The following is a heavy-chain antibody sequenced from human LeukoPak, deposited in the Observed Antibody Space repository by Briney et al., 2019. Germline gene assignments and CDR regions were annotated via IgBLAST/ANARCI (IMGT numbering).Heavy chain of an antibody. CDR1: GFTFSSYS. CDR3: AKEYGDFPFDY. D-gene: IGHD4-17*01. J-gene: IGHJ4*02. CDR2: ISSSSSTI. V-gene: IGHV3-48*01. Sequence: GGSLRLSCAASGFTFSSYSMNWVRQAPGKGLEWVSYISSSSSTIYYADSVKGRFTISRDNSKNTLYLQMNSLRAEDTAVYYCAKEYGDFPFDYWGQGTLVTVSS.